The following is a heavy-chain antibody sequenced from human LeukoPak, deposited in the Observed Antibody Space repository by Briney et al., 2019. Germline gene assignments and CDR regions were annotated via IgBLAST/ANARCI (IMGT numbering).Heavy chain of an antibody. CDR1: GGSISSGGYY. D-gene: IGHD1-26*01. V-gene: IGHV4-61*08. CDR3: ARAAYSGSYHSDY. CDR2: IYYSGST. J-gene: IGHJ4*02. Sequence: SETLSLTCTVSGGSISSGGYYWSWIRQPPGKGLEWIGYIYYSGSTNYNPSLKSRVTISVDTSKNQFSLKLSSVTAADTAVYYCARAAYSGSYHSDYWGQGTLVTVSS.